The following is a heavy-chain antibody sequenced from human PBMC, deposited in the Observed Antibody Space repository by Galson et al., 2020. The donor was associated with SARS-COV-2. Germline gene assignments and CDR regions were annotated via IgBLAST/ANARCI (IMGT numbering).Heavy chain of an antibody. CDR3: ARHFRGYCTVGACYAYDY. J-gene: IGHJ4*02. Sequence: SETLSLTCTVSGDSIGNYYWNWIRQPPGKGLEWIGYIYKSGLTTYNPSLKSRVPILIDTSQNQFSLKLNSVTAADTAVYYCARHFRGYCTVGACYAYDYWGQGTLVTVSS. CDR2: IYKSGLT. D-gene: IGHD2-8*02. V-gene: IGHV4-59*08. CDR1: GDSIGNYY.